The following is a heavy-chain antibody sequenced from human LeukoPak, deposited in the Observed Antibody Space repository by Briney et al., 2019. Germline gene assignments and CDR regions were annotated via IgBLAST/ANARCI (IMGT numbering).Heavy chain of an antibody. V-gene: IGHV4-61*01. CDR1: GGSISSGSYY. D-gene: IGHD3-10*01. J-gene: IGHJ4*02. CDR2: IHYSGTT. CDR3: ARGYGWASYNNFNH. Sequence: PSQTLSLTCTVSGGSISSGSYYWSWIRQPPGKGLGWIGDIHYSGTTDYNPSLKSRVTISVDTSKNQFSLKLNSVTSADTAVYYCARGYGWASYNNFNHWGQGILVTVSS.